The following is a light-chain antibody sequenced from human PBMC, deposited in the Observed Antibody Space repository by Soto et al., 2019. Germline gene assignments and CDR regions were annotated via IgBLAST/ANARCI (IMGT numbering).Light chain of an antibody. CDR3: LQLFRYPLT. V-gene: IGKV1-9*01. CDR2: SAS. Sequence: IQLTQNQTFLSASVGDRITITCRASQGISNYLAWYQQKPGKAPELLVYSASTLQSGVPSRFSGGGSETEFSLTIGTLQPEDFATYYCLQLFRYPLTFGGGTKVDIK. CDR1: QGISNY. J-gene: IGKJ4*01.